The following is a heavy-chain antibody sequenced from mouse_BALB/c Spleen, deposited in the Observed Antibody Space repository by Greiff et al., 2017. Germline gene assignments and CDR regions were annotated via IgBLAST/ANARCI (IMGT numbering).Heavy chain of an antibody. CDR3: NAILRYPYAMDY. D-gene: IGHD1-1*01. V-gene: IGHV14-4*02. Sequence: EVQLQQSGAELVRSGASVKLSCTASGFNIKDYYMHWVKQRPEQGLEWIGWIDPENGDTEYAPKFQGKATMTADTSSNTAYLQLSSLTSEDTAVYYCNAILRYPYAMDYWGQGTSVTVSS. CDR2: IDPENGDT. CDR1: GFNIKDYY. J-gene: IGHJ4*01.